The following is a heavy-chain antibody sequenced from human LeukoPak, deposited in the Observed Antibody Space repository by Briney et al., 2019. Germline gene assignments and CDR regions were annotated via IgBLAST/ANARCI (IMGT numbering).Heavy chain of an antibody. CDR1: GFTFSSYA. CDR2: ISYDGSNK. D-gene: IGHD3-10*01. CDR3: AKSRTGVYYFDY. J-gene: IGHJ4*02. V-gene: IGHV3-30-3*02. Sequence: PGGSLRLSCAASGFTFSSYAMHWVRQAPGKGLEWVAVISYDGSNKYYADSVKGRFTISRDNSKNTLYLQMNSLRAEDTAVYYCAKSRTGVYYFDYWGQGTLVTVFS.